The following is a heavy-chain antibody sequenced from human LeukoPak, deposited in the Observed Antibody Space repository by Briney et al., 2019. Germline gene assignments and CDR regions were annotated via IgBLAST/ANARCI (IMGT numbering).Heavy chain of an antibody. Sequence: SVKVSCKASGGTFSSYAISWVRQAPGQGLEWMGGIIPIFGTANYAQKFQGRVTITTDESTSTAYMELSSLGSEDTAVYYCAMSSTSRPRYDNLFDYWGQGTLVTVSS. CDR2: IIPIFGTA. V-gene: IGHV1-69*05. J-gene: IGHJ4*02. D-gene: IGHD2-2*01. CDR3: AMSSTSRPRYDNLFDY. CDR1: GGTFSSYA.